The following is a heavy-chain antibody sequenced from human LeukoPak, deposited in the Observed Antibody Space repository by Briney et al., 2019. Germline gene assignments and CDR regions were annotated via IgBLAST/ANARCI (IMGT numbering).Heavy chain of an antibody. D-gene: IGHD6-19*01. J-gene: IGHJ5*02. V-gene: IGHV3-66*01. Sequence: TGGSLRLSCAASGFTVSSNYMSWVRQAPGKGLEWVSVIYSGGNTYYADSVKGRFTISRDNSKNTLYLQMNSLRAEDTAVYYCASRSGAIAVAGSNWFDPWGQGTLVTVSS. CDR3: ASRSGAIAVAGSNWFDP. CDR2: IYSGGNT. CDR1: GFTVSSNY.